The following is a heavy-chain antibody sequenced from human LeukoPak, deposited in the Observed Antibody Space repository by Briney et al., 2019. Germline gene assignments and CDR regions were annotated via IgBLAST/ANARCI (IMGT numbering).Heavy chain of an antibody. CDR1: GFTFSSYA. D-gene: IGHD2-2*01. V-gene: IGHV3-23*01. CDR3: AKEGVVVPAALVSYFYY. CDR2: ISGIGGST. Sequence: PGGSLRLSCAASGFTFSSYAMSWVRQAPGKGLEWVSAISGIGGSTYYADSVKGRLTISRDNSKNTLYLQMNGLRAEDTAVYYCAKEGVVVPAALVSYFYYWGQGTLGTVSS. J-gene: IGHJ4*02.